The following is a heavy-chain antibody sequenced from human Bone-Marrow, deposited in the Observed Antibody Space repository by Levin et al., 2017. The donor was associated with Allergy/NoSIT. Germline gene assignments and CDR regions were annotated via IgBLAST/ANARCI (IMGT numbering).Heavy chain of an antibody. CDR3: AKARLGAVAGTGGYFQH. V-gene: IGHV3-30*18. D-gene: IGHD6-19*01. J-gene: IGHJ1*01. Sequence: SGGSLRLSCAASGFTFSSYGMHWVRQAPGKGLEWVAVISYDGSNKYYADSVKGRFTISRDNSKNTLYLQMNSLRAEDTAVYYCAKARLGAVAGTGGYFQHWGQGTLVTVSS. CDR1: GFTFSSYG. CDR2: ISYDGSNK.